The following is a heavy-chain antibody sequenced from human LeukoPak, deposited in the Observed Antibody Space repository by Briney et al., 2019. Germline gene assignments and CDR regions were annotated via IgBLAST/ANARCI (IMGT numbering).Heavy chain of an antibody. CDR3: AKEEVDTAMVYYGMDV. Sequence: GGSLRLSCAASGFTFSSYWMSWVRQAPGKGPEWVANIKQDGGEEYYVDSVKGRFTISRDNSKNTLYLQMNSLRAEDTAVYYCAKEEVDTAMVYYGMDVWGQGTTVTVSS. CDR2: IKQDGGEE. D-gene: IGHD5-18*01. V-gene: IGHV3-7*03. CDR1: GFTFSSYW. J-gene: IGHJ6*02.